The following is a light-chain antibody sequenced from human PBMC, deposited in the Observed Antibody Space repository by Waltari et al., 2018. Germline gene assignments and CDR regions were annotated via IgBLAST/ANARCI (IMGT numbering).Light chain of an antibody. CDR3: ASYTSTSTYV. CDR1: SCDVGSYNS. Sequence: QPALTQPASVSGSPGQSITISCTGTSCDVGSYNSVSWYQQPPGTAPKLMIYEVSHRPSGVSNRFSGSKSSNTASLTISGLQAEDEADYYCASYTSTSTYVFGGGTKLTVL. CDR2: EVS. V-gene: IGLV2-14*01. J-gene: IGLJ2*01.